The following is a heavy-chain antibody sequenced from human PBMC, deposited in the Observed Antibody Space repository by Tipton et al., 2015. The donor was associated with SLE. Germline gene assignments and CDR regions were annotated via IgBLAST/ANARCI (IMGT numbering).Heavy chain of an antibody. CDR2: IIPIFGTA. CDR1: GGTFSSYA. D-gene: IGHD2-2*01. Sequence: QLVQSGPEVKKPGSSVKVSCKASGGTFSSYAISWVRQAPGQGLEWMGGIIPIFGTANYAQKFQGRVTITADESTSTAYMELSSLRSEDTAVYYCARDPLRPAAISGFDYWGQGTLVTASS. J-gene: IGHJ4*02. V-gene: IGHV1-69*01. CDR3: ARDPLRPAAISGFDY.